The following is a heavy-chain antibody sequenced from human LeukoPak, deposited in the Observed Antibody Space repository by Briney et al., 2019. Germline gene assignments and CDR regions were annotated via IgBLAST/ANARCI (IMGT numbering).Heavy chain of an antibody. D-gene: IGHD2-2*01. CDR2: IYPSGNI. J-gene: IGHJ3*02. CDR3: AKLRDLVVLPPITQGAFDI. Sequence: SETLSLTCTVSGASISSAFWGWIRQSPEKGLEWIGSIYPSGNINYCPSLQTRLTISMDSSKNQFSLRLRSVTAADTAVYFCAKLRDLVVLPPITQGAFDIWGRGTMVTVSS. V-gene: IGHV4-4*09. CDR1: GASISSAF.